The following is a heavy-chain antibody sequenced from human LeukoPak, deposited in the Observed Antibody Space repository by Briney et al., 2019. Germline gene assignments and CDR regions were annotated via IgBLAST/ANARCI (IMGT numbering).Heavy chain of an antibody. CDR3: AAVVRSGSPFDY. CDR2: INGDGSST. J-gene: IGHJ4*02. Sequence: GGSLRLSCAASGFTFSSYWVHWVREAPGKGLVWVSRINGDGSSTSYADSVKGRFTISRDNAKNTLYLQMTSLRVEDTAVYYCAAVVRSGSPFDYWGQGTLVTVSS. V-gene: IGHV3-74*01. D-gene: IGHD6-25*01. CDR1: GFTFSSYW.